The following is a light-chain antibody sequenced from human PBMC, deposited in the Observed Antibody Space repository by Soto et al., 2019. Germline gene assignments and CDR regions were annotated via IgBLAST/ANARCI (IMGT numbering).Light chain of an antibody. CDR3: QQYGNSPAT. CDR1: QSVSSN. J-gene: IGKJ3*01. V-gene: IGKV3-20*01. Sequence: EIVMTHSPATLSVSPGERATLSFRASQSVSSNLAWYQHKPGQAPRLLIHGASSRATGIPDRFSGSGSGTDFTLTITRLEPEDFAVYYCQQYGNSPATFGPGTKVDI. CDR2: GAS.